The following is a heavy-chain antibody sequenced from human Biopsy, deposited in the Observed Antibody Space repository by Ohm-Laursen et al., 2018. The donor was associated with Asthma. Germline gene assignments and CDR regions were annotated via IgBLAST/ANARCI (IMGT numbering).Heavy chain of an antibody. J-gene: IGHJ4*02. CDR1: GFTVSRDH. Sequence: LRLSCAASGFTVSRDHMFWVRQAPGKGLEWVSVIYSGGTSHTADSVRGRLTISRDFSKNTLHLQMHSLRVEDTAVYYCARGDSSGWSHYYFDYWGQGTLVTVSS. V-gene: IGHV3-53*01. CDR2: IYSGGTS. CDR3: ARGDSSGWSHYYFDY. D-gene: IGHD6-19*01.